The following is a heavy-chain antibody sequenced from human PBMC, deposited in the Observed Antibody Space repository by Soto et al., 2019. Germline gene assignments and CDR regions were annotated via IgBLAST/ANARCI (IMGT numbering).Heavy chain of an antibody. CDR2: INHSGST. D-gene: IGHD1-1*01. CDR1: GGSFSGYY. CDR3: AGKPGGELESPKGEGFDP. V-gene: IGHV4-34*01. Sequence: SETLSLTCAVYGGSFSGYYWSWIRQPPGKGLEWIGEINHSGSTNYNPSLKSRVTISVDTSKNQFSLKLSSVTAADTAVYYCAGKPGGELESPKGEGFDPWGQGTLVTVSS. J-gene: IGHJ5*02.